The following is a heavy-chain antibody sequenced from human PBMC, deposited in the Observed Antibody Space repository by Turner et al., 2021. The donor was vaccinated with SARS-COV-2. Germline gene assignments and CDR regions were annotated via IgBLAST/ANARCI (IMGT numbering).Heavy chain of an antibody. J-gene: IGHJ3*02. V-gene: IGHV3-30-3*01. CDR1: GFAFSTYR. CDR2: MSPNETNK. Sequence: QVQLMESVARVVPPGRSLRLSCAASGFAFSTYRIHWVRQAPGKGREWVAAMSPNETNKYYADSVKGRFTISRDNSKNTLFLQMNSLRPEDTAVYYCAREGQWLVRTFDIWGQGTLVTVSS. CDR3: AREGQWLVRTFDI. D-gene: IGHD6-19*01.